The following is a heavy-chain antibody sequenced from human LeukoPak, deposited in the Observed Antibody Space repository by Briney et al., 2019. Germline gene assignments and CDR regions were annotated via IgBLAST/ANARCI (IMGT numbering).Heavy chain of an antibody. Sequence: SGTLSLTCAVSGGSISSSNWWSWVRQPPGKGLEWIGGIYHSGSTNYNPSLKSRVTISVDTSKNQFSLKLSSVTAADTAVYYCARHAGLAAAGPIDYWGQGTLVTVSS. D-gene: IGHD6-13*01. V-gene: IGHV4-4*02. J-gene: IGHJ4*02. CDR2: IYHSGST. CDR3: ARHAGLAAAGPIDY. CDR1: GGSISSSNW.